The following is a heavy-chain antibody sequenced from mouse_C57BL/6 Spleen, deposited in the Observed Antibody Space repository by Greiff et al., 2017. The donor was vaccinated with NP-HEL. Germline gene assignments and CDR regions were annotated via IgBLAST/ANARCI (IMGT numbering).Heavy chain of an antibody. CDR2: INPYNGGT. CDR1: GYTFTDYY. V-gene: IGHV1-19*01. Sequence: EVQLQQSGPVLVKPGASVKMSCKASGYTFTDYYMNWVKQSHGKSLEWIGVINPYNGGTSYNQKFKGKATLTVDKSSSTAYMELNSLTSEDSAVYYCAKILTGTYYAMDYWGQGTSVTVSS. D-gene: IGHD4-1*01. J-gene: IGHJ4*01. CDR3: AKILTGTYYAMDY.